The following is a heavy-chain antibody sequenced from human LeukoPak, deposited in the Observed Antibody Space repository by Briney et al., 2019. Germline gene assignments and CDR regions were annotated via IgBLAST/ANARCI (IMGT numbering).Heavy chain of an antibody. CDR2: IYYSGST. V-gene: IGHV4-59*02. CDR1: GGSVSSYY. Sequence: SETLSLTCTVSGGSVSSYYWSWIRQPPGKGLEWIGYIYYSGSTNYNPSLKSRVTISVDTSKNQFSLKLSSVTAADTAVYYCARAPRDGYNDYWGQGTLVTVSS. D-gene: IGHD5-24*01. J-gene: IGHJ4*02. CDR3: ARAPRDGYNDY.